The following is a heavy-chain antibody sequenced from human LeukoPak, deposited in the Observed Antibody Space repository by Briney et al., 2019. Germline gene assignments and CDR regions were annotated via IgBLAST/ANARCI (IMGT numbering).Heavy chain of an antibody. CDR2: IYTSGST. D-gene: IGHD3-10*01. Sequence: KTSETLSLTCTVSGGSISSYYWSWIRQPAGKGLEWIGRIYTSGSTNYNPSLKSRVTMSVDMSKNQFSLKLSSVTAADTAVYYCARDAGSGTVGAFDIWGQGTMVTVSS. CDR3: ARDAGSGTVGAFDI. V-gene: IGHV4-4*07. J-gene: IGHJ3*02. CDR1: GGSISSYY.